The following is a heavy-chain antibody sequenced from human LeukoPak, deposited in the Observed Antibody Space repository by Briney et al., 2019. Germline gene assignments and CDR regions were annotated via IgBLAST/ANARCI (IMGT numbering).Heavy chain of an antibody. D-gene: IGHD6-13*01. Sequence: ASVKVSCRASGYTFTSYGISWVRQAPGKGLEWMGWISAYNGNTNYAQKLQGRVTMTTDTSTSTAYMELRSLRSDDTAVYYCARAPSPYSSSWYVWGQGTLVTVSS. CDR2: ISAYNGNT. CDR3: ARAPSPYSSSWYV. CDR1: GYTFTSYG. V-gene: IGHV1-18*01. J-gene: IGHJ4*02.